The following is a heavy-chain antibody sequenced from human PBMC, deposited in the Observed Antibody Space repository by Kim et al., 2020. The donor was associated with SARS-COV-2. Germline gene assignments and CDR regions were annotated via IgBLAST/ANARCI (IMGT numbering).Heavy chain of an antibody. V-gene: IGHV3-23*01. CDR1: GFTFSSYA. D-gene: IGHD6-19*01. Sequence: GGSLRLSCAASGFTFSSYAMSWVRQAPGKGLEWVSAISGSGGSTYYADSVKGRFTISRDNSKNTLYLQMNSLRAEDTAVYYCAYKQWLAPQHDAFDIWGQGTMVTVSS. CDR2: ISGSGGST. CDR3: AYKQWLAPQHDAFDI. J-gene: IGHJ3*02.